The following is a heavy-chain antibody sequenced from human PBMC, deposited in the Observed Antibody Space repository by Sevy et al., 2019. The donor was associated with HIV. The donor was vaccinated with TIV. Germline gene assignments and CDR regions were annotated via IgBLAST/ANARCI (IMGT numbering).Heavy chain of an antibody. CDR3: AEGGYPTGVAFDI. V-gene: IGHV4-31*03. CDR1: GGSISSGGYY. CDR2: IYYSGST. Sequence: SETLSLTCTVSGGSISSGGYYWSWIRQHPGKGLEWIGYIYYSGSTYYNPSLKSRVTISVDTSKNQFSLKLSSVTAADTAVYYCAEGGYPTGVAFDIWGQGTMVTVSS. D-gene: IGHD3-16*02. J-gene: IGHJ3*02.